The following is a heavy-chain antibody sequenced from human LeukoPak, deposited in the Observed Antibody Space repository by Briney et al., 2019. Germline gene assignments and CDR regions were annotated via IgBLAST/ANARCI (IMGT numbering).Heavy chain of an antibody. CDR2: IYWNDGK. CDR3: ARHRGSYYVSGYFDY. J-gene: IGHJ4*02. D-gene: IGHD1-26*01. Sequence: SGPTLVKPTQTLTLTCTFSGFSLSTSGVVVGWIRQPPGKALEWLALIYWNDGKRYSPSLKSRLTITKDTSKNQVVLTMTNMDPVDTATYYCARHRGSYYVSGYFDYWGQGTLVTVSS. V-gene: IGHV2-5*01. CDR1: GFSLSTSGVV.